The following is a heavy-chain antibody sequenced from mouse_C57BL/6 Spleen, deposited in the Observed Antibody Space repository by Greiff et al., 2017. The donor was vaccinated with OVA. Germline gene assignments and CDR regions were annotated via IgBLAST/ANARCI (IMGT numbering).Heavy chain of an antibody. D-gene: IGHD4-1*01. V-gene: IGHV1-15*01. Sequence: QVQLQQSGAELVRPGASVTLSCKASGYTFTDYEMHWVKQTPVHGLEWIGAIDPETGGTAYNQKFKGKAILTADKSSSTAYMELRSLTSEDSAVYYCTRKGILTGTYPFAYWGQGTLVTVSA. CDR3: TRKGILTGTYPFAY. CDR2: IDPETGGT. CDR1: GYTFTDYE. J-gene: IGHJ3*01.